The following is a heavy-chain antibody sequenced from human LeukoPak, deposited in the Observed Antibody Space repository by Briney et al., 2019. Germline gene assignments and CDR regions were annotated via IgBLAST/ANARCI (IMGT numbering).Heavy chain of an antibody. D-gene: IGHD6-6*01. CDR1: GFTFSSYA. J-gene: IGHJ4*02. Sequence: GGSLRLSCAASGFTFSSYAMSGVRQAPGKGLEWVSAISGSGGSTYYADSVKGRFTISRDNSKNTLYLQMNSLRAEDTAVYYCAKAPYSSSSEFFDYWGQGTLVTVSS. CDR2: ISGSGGST. CDR3: AKAPYSSSSEFFDY. V-gene: IGHV3-23*01.